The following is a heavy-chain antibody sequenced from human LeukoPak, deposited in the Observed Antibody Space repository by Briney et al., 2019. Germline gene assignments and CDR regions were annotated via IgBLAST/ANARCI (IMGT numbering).Heavy chain of an antibody. V-gene: IGHV3-7*01. J-gene: IGHJ4*02. CDR3: ARIQSWGYFDY. Sequence: PGGSLSLSCAASGFTFSTYSMTWIRQAPGKGLEWVASLKEDESEVYYVDSLKGRFTVSRDNAENSFYLQMRSLRVEDTAVYYCARIQSWGYFDYWGQGTLVTVSS. CDR2: LKEDESEV. CDR1: GFTFSTYS. D-gene: IGHD4-11*01.